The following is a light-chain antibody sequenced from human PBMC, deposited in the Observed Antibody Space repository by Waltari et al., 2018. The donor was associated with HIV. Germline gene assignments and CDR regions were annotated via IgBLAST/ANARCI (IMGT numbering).Light chain of an antibody. J-gene: IGKJ5*01. Sequence: EKVMTQSPATLSVSPGERATLSCRASQSISTNLAWYQQKPGQAPRLLIYDASTRAIGVPARFSGSGSGTEFSLTITSLQSEDLAVYYCQQYTKWPPITFGQGTRLEIK. CDR1: QSISTN. CDR2: DAS. CDR3: QQYTKWPPIT. V-gene: IGKV3-15*01.